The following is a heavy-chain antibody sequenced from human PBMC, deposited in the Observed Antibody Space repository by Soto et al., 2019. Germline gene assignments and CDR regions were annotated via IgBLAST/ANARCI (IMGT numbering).Heavy chain of an antibody. J-gene: IGHJ6*02. V-gene: IGHV3-9*01. CDR1: GFTFEDDV. Sequence: SLRLSRAAPGFTFEDDVMHWVPQALGQGLEWVSGISRNSVSIGYADSVKGGFTISRDNAKNSLYLQMNSVRAEDTALYYCSKHIIRVGGKTPVFYNNAMDAWGQGTRVTVS. CDR2: ISRNSVSI. D-gene: IGHD6-19*01. CDR3: SKHIIRVGGKTPVFYNNAMDA.